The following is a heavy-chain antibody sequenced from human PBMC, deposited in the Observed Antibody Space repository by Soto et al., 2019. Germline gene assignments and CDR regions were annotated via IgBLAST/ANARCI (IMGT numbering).Heavy chain of an antibody. V-gene: IGHV4-59*01. CDR1: GGSISSYY. J-gene: IGHJ4*02. Sequence: PSETLSLTCTVSGGSISSYYLSWIRQPPGKGLEWIGYIYYSGSTNYNPSLKSRVTISVDTSKNQFSLKLSSVTAADTAVYYCAKDANWNYGPLDYFDYWGQGTLVTVYS. D-gene: IGHD1-7*01. CDR2: IYYSGST. CDR3: AKDANWNYGPLDYFDY.